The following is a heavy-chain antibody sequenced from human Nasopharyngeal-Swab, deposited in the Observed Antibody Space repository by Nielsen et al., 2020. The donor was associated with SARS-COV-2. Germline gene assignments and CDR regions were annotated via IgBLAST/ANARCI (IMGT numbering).Heavy chain of an antibody. V-gene: IGHV3-15*01. CDR3: AVPTRFVGFDY. Sequence: GSLRLSCAASGFTFSNAWMSWVRQAPGKGLEWVGRIKSKTDGGTTDYAAPVKGRFTISRDDSKNTLYLQMNSLKTEDTAVYYCAVPTRFVGFDYWGQGTLVTVSS. J-gene: IGHJ4*02. D-gene: IGHD2-21*01. CDR2: IKSKTDGGTT. CDR1: GFTFSNAW.